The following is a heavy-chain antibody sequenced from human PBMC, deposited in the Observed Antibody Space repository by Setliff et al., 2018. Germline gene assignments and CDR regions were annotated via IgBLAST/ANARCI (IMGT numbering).Heavy chain of an antibody. V-gene: IGHV4-39*02. CDR3: ARDPGFHSGTWSLDS. J-gene: IGHJ4*02. CDR1: GVSIGDTYYY. CDR2: VSFSGSA. Sequence: SETLSLTCTVSGVSIGDTYYYWAWIRQPPGKGLEWVGSVSFSGSAYFGPSLKSRVAISLDTSTNVFSLKLSSLIAADTAVYYCARDPGFHSGTWSLDSWGQGRLVTVSS. D-gene: IGHD2-21*01.